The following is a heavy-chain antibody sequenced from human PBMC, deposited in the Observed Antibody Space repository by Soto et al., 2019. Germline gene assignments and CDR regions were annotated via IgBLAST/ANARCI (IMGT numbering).Heavy chain of an antibody. J-gene: IGHJ4*02. Sequence: GGSLRLSCVVSGFTFSSYGFHWVRQAPGKGPEWVAVIWYDGSNKYYSGAVKGRFTISRDDSKNTLYLQMDSLRAEDTAVYYCARDPSSAGSTFDYWGQGTLVTVPS. V-gene: IGHV3-33*01. CDR2: IWYDGSNK. D-gene: IGHD2-2*01. CDR1: GFTFSSYG. CDR3: ARDPSSAGSTFDY.